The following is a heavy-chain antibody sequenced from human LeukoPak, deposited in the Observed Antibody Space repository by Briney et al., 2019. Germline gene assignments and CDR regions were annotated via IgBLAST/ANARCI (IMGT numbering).Heavy chain of an antibody. CDR1: GGSFSGYY. Sequence: SETLSLTCAVYGGSFSGYYWSWIRQPPGKGLEWIGEINHSGSTNYNPSLKSRVTISVDTPKNQFSLTLSSVTAADTAVYYCARVSGSKDYWGQGTLVTVSS. J-gene: IGHJ4*02. CDR3: ARVSGSKDY. CDR2: INHSGST. D-gene: IGHD3-3*01. V-gene: IGHV4-34*01.